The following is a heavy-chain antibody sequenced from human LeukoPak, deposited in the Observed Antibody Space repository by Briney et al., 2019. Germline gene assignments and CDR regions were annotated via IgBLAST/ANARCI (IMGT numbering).Heavy chain of an antibody. J-gene: IGHJ6*02. V-gene: IGHV3-48*03. D-gene: IGHD3-22*01. CDR2: ISSQSSSI. CDR3: ARADYYYDSSGYYRYYGMDV. CDR1: GFTFSSYE. Sequence: GGSLRLSCAASGFTFSSYEMNWVRQAPGKGLEWISYISSQSSSIHYADSVKGRFTISRDNAKNSLYLQMNSLRAEDTAVYYCARADYYYDSSGYYRYYGMDVWGQGTTVTVSS.